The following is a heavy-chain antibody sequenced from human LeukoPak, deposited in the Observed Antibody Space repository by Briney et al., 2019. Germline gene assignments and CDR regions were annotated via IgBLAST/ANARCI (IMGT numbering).Heavy chain of an antibody. V-gene: IGHV4-39*07. J-gene: IGHJ2*01. D-gene: IGHD1-26*01. CDR1: GGLISISTYY. Sequence: SETLSLTCTVSGGLISISTYYWGWIRQPPGKGLEWIGSIYYSGTTHYNPSLKSRVTIAVDTSKNQFSLKLISVTAADTAVYYCARERAYGWEPLPRYFDLWGRGTLVTVSS. CDR3: ARERAYGWEPLPRYFDL. CDR2: IYYSGTT.